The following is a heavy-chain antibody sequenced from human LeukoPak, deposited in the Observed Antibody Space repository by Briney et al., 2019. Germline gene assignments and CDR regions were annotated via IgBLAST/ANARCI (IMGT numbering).Heavy chain of an antibody. V-gene: IGHV4-39*07. CDR2: VSYSGNT. Sequence: PSETLSLTCTVSGASITITNYYWGWIRQPPGKGLEWIGGVSYSGNTYYRPSLKSRVTILIDTSKSQFSLKLSSVTAADTAVYYCARGISSSYVFDMDVWGKGTTVTVSS. CDR3: ARGISSSYVFDMDV. J-gene: IGHJ6*03. D-gene: IGHD2-2*01. CDR1: GASITITNYY.